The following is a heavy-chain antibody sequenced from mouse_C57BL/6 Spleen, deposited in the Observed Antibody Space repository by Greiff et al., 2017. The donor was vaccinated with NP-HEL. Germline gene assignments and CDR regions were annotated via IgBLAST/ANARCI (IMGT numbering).Heavy chain of an antibody. CDR3: ARGYSNYEGYFDY. CDR1: GFTFSSYA. CDR2: ISDGGSYT. V-gene: IGHV5-4*03. J-gene: IGHJ2*01. Sequence: EVKLMESGGGLVKPGGSLKLSCAASGFTFSSYAMSWVRQTPEKRLEWVATISDGGSYTYYPDNVKGRFTISRDNAKNNLYLQMSHLKSEDTAMYYCARGYSNYEGYFDYWGQGTTLTVSS. D-gene: IGHD2-5*01.